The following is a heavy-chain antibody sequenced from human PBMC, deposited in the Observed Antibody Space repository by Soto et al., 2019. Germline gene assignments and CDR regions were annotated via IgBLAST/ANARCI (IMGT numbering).Heavy chain of an antibody. CDR1: GFTFSNAL. Sequence: PGGSLRLSCAASGFTFSNALMSWVRQSPGKGLEWVGRIKSKTDGGTTDYAAPVKGRFTISRDDSKNTLYLQMNSLKTEDTAVYYCTTIHGSGYSGYAFYWGQGTLVTVSS. CDR2: IKSKTDGGTT. CDR3: TTIHGSGYSGYAFY. D-gene: IGHD5-12*01. J-gene: IGHJ4*02. V-gene: IGHV3-15*01.